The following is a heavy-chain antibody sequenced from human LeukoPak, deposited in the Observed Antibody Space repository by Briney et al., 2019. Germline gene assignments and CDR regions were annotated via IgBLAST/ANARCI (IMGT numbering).Heavy chain of an antibody. CDR3: ARRYTVFGAVSAFDY. V-gene: IGHV4-59*08. J-gene: IGHJ4*02. D-gene: IGHD3-3*01. Sequence: SETLSLTCTVSGGSISSYYWSWIRQPPGKGLEWIGYIYYSGSTNYNPSLKSRVTISIDTSKNQFSLKLSSVTAADTAVYYCARRYTVFGAVSAFDYWGQGTLVTVSS. CDR1: GGSISSYY. CDR2: IYYSGST.